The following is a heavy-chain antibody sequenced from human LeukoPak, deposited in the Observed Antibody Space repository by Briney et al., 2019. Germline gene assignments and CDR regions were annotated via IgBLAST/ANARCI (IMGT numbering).Heavy chain of an antibody. CDR1: GGSFSGYY. CDR3: AREQWLAPFDY. Sequence: SETLSLTCAVYGGSFSGYYWSWIRQPPGKGLEWIGEINHSGSTNYNPSLKSRVTISVDTSKNQFPLKLSSVTAADTAVYYCAREQWLAPFDYWGQGTLVTVSS. D-gene: IGHD6-19*01. CDR2: INHSGST. J-gene: IGHJ4*02. V-gene: IGHV4-34*01.